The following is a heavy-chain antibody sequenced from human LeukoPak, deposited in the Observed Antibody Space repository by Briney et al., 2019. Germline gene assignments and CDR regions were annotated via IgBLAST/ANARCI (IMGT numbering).Heavy chain of an antibody. CDR3: AGTVAFGVVTLDY. Sequence: PSETLSLTCTVSGGSISSSSYYWGWIRQPPGKGLEWIGSIYYSGSTYYNPSLKSRVTISVDTSKNQFSLKLSSVTAADTAVYYCAGTVAFGVVTLDYWGQGTLVTVSS. J-gene: IGHJ4*02. D-gene: IGHD3-3*01. CDR2: IYYSGST. V-gene: IGHV4-39*01. CDR1: GGSISSSSYY.